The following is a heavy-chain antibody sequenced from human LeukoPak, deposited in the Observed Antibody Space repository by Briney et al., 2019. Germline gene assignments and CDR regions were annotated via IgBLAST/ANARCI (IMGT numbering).Heavy chain of an antibody. J-gene: IGHJ4*02. D-gene: IGHD3-3*01. CDR2: IRSKPNSYAT. V-gene: IGHV3-73*01. CDR3: TRPFFGVAPTGVDY. CDR1: GFTFSGSA. Sequence: PGGSLRLSCAASGFTFSGSAFHWVRQASGKGLEWVGRIRSKPNSYATAYAASVKGRFTISRDESKNTAYLQMKSLKTEDTAVYYCTRPFFGVAPTGVDYWGQGTLVTVSS.